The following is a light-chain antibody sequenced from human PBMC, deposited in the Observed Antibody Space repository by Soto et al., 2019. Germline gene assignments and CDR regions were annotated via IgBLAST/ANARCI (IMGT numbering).Light chain of an antibody. Sequence: IVLTLSPATLSLSKGERATLSCRASQSVSSNLAWYQQKPGQAPRLLIYGASTRATGIPARFSGSGSGTEFTLTISSLQSEDFAVYYCQQYNNWPRTFGQGTNVDIK. V-gene: IGKV3-15*01. J-gene: IGKJ1*01. CDR1: QSVSSN. CDR2: GAS. CDR3: QQYNNWPRT.